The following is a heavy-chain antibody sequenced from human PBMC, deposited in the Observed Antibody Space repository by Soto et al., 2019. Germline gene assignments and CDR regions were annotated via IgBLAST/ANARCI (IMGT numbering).Heavy chain of an antibody. Sequence: PVAGGPIGSGGYYWRWLRKPPGKGLEWIVYIYYSGSTYYNPSLKSRVTISVDTSKNQFSLKLSSVTAADTAVYYCHRASKGILCYSGMAFWGQGTTVTVSS. J-gene: IGHJ6*02. D-gene: IGHD4-4*01. V-gene: IGHV4-30-4*01. CDR2: IYYSGST. CDR3: HRASKGILCYSGMAF. CDR1: GGPIGSGGYY.